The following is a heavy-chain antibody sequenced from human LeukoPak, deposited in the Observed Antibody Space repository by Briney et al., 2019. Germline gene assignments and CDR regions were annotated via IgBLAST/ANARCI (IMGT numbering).Heavy chain of an antibody. V-gene: IGHV1-69*04. CDR2: IFPILGIA. CDR3: ARATDSSGYYYYYYGMDV. J-gene: IGHJ6*02. CDR1: GGTFSSYA. D-gene: IGHD3-22*01. Sequence: SVKVSCKASGGTFSSYAISWVRQAPGQGLEWMGRIFPILGIANYAQKFQGRVTITADKSTSTAYMELSSLRSEDTAVYYCARATDSSGYYYYYYGMDVWGQGTTVTVSS.